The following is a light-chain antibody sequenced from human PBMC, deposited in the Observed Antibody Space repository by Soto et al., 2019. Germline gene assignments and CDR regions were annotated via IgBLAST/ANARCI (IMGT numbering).Light chain of an antibody. V-gene: IGKV1-5*01. CDR3: QQYNSYSRYT. Sequence: DIQLTQSPSTLSASVGDRVTITCRASQSLSPWLAWYQQKPGKAPNLLIYDASSLQSGFPSRFSGSGSGTEFTLTISNLQPDEFATYYCQQYNSYSRYTFGQGTKLEI. CDR1: QSLSPW. J-gene: IGKJ2*01. CDR2: DAS.